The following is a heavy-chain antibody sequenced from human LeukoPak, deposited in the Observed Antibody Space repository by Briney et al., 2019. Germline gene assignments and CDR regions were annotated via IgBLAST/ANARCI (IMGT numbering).Heavy chain of an antibody. J-gene: IGHJ3*02. CDR1: GGSISSYY. D-gene: IGHD3-9*01. CDR3: ARAVYYYDILTGYYRSGAFDI. CDR2: IYYSGST. Sequence: SETLSLTCTVSGGSISSYYWSWIRQPPGKGLEWIGYIYYSGSTNYNPFLKSRVTISVDTSKNQFSLKLSSVTAADTAVYYCARAVYYYDILTGYYRSGAFDIWGQGTMVTVSS. V-gene: IGHV4-59*01.